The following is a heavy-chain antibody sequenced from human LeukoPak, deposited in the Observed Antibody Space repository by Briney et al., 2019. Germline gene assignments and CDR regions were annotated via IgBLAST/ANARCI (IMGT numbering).Heavy chain of an antibody. CDR3: AKDKSVAGYDAFDI. V-gene: IGHV3-11*06. J-gene: IGHJ3*02. D-gene: IGHD6-19*01. CDR2: ISSSTYT. Sequence: PGGSLRLSCAASGFTFSDYHMTWIRQAPGKGLEWISYISSSTYTNYADSVKGRFTISRDNAKNSMYLQMNSLRAEDTAVYYCAKDKSVAGYDAFDIWGQGTMVTVSS. CDR1: GFTFSDYH.